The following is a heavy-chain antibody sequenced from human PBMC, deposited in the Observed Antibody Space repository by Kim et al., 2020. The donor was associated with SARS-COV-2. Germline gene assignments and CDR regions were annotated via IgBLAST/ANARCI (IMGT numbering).Heavy chain of an antibody. CDR1: GGSISSSSYY. CDR2: IYYSGST. CDR3: ARHGITMIVVVNLRWFDP. J-gene: IGHJ5*02. D-gene: IGHD3-22*01. V-gene: IGHV4-39*01. Sequence: SLTCTVSGGSISSSSYYWGWIRQPPGKGLEWIGSIYYSGSTYYNPSLKSRVTISVDTSKNQFSLKLSSVTAADTAVYYCARHGITMIVVVNLRWFDPWGQGTLVTVSS.